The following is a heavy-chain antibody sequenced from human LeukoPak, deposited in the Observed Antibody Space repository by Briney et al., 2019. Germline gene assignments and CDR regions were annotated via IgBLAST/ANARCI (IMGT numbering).Heavy chain of an antibody. CDR1: RYTLTSYG. J-gene: IGHJ2*01. D-gene: IGHD2-2*02. V-gene: IGHV1-18*01. Sequence: ASVKVSCKASRYTLTSYGISCVRPAPRQGLEWMGWISAYNGNTHYPQKLQGRVSMTTDTSTGTAYMELRTLRSDDTIVYYCARDRGRSSTSCYIPTNWYFDLWGRGTLVTVSS. CDR3: ARDRGRSSTSCYIPTNWYFDL. CDR2: ISAYNGNT.